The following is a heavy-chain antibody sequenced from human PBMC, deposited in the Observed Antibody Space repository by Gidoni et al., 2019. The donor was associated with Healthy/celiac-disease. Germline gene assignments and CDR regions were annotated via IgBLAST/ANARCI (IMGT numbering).Heavy chain of an antibody. CDR3: ARGRYYYDSSGYYYVGFDY. CDR2: IIPIFGTA. V-gene: IGHV1-69*01. Sequence: QVQLVQSGAEVKKPGSSVKVSCKASGGTFSSYAISWVRQAPGQGLEWMGGIIPIFGTANYAQKFQGRVTITADESTSTAYMELSSLRSEDTAVYYCARGRYYYDSSGYYYVGFDYWGQGTLVTVSS. J-gene: IGHJ4*02. CDR1: GGTFSSYA. D-gene: IGHD3-22*01.